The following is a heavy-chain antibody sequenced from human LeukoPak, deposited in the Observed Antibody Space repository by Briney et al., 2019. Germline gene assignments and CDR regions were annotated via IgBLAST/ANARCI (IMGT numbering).Heavy chain of an antibody. V-gene: IGHV3-30-3*01. Sequence: GGSLRLSCAASGFTFSSYAMHWVRQAPGKGLEWVAVISYDGSNKYYADSVKGRFTISRDNSKNTLYLQMNSLRAEDTAVYYCARASDSSGSPPLYYFDYWGQGTLVTVSS. CDR1: GFTFSSYA. CDR3: ARASDSSGSPPLYYFDY. D-gene: IGHD3-22*01. CDR2: ISYDGSNK. J-gene: IGHJ4*02.